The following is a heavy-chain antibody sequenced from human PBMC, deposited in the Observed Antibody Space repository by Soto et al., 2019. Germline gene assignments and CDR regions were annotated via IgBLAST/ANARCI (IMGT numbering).Heavy chain of an antibody. D-gene: IGHD6-19*01. CDR3: AKVSKKWLVYPPFDA. J-gene: IGHJ4*02. CDR1: GFSFSTYA. CDR2: SSGSGGGT. Sequence: EVQLLASGGGLVQPGGSLRLSCAASGFSFSTYAMSCVRQAPGKGLQWVSASSGSGGGTYYPDSVKGRFTISRDNSKNTLYLPMTSLRAEDTAVYYFAKVSKKWLVYPPFDAWGQGNVVSVSS. V-gene: IGHV3-23*01.